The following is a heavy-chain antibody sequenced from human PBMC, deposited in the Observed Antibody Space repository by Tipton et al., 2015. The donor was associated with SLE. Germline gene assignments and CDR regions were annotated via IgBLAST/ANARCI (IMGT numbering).Heavy chain of an antibody. D-gene: IGHD4/OR15-4a*01. CDR1: GYIFTNYD. Sequence: QLVQSGAEVKKPGASVKVSCKASGYIFTNYDINWVRQAPGQGLEWMGWMNPNSGDTGYAQKFQGRVTMTRSTSISTAYMDLSSLSSDDTAVYYCARDYGTNSGWCDPWGQGTLVTVSS. V-gene: IGHV1-8*02. J-gene: IGHJ5*02. CDR2: MNPNSGDT. CDR3: ARDYGTNSGWCDP.